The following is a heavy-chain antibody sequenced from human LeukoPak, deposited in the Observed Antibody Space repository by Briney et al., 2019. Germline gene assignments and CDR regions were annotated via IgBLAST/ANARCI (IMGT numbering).Heavy chain of an antibody. CDR1: GFTFSSYA. Sequence: PGGSLRLSCAASGFTFSSYAMHWVRQAPGKGLEWVAVISYDGSNKYYADSVKGRFTISRDNAKNSLYLQMNSLRAEDTAVYYCARDADYNWNDVGWFDPWGQGTQVTVSS. D-gene: IGHD1-20*01. CDR3: ARDADYNWNDVGWFDP. V-gene: IGHV3-30-3*01. CDR2: ISYDGSNK. J-gene: IGHJ5*02.